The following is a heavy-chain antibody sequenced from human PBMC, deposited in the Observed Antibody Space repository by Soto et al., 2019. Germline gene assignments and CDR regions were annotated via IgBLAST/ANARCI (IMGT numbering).Heavy chain of an antibody. J-gene: IGHJ4*02. V-gene: IGHV3-23*01. CDR3: ATMNGYFEY. D-gene: IGHD3-22*01. CDR2: ITATGDRT. CDR1: GFRFSSYS. Sequence: GGSLRLSCADSGFRFSSYSMSWVCQTPGKGLEWVAAITATGDRTYYADSVTGRFTISRDNSKKTHSLQMTSLRAQDTVMYYCATMNGYFEYWGQG.